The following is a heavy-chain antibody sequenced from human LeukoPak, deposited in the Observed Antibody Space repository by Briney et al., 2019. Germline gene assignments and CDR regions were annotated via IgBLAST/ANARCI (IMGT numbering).Heavy chain of an antibody. D-gene: IGHD4-17*01. J-gene: IGHJ3*02. CDR2: ISSNGGST. CDR1: GFTFSSYA. V-gene: IGHV3-64*01. Sequence: GGSLRLSCAASGFTFSSYAMHWVRQAPGKGLEYVSAISSNGGSTYYANSVKGRFTISRDNSKNTLYLQMGSLRAEDMAVYYCAVDYGDFDDAFDIWGQGTMVTVSS. CDR3: AVDYGDFDDAFDI.